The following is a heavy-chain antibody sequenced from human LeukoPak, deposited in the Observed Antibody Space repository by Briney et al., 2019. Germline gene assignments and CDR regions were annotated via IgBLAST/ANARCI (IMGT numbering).Heavy chain of an antibody. Sequence: GGSLRLSCTVSGFTVSSNSMSWVRQAPGKGLEWVSFIYSDNTHYSDSVKGRFTISRDNAKNSLYLQMNSLRAEDTAMYYCARDIVVVPATFDYWGQGTLVSVSS. CDR2: IYSDNT. D-gene: IGHD2-2*01. CDR3: ARDIVVVPATFDY. CDR1: GFTVSSNS. V-gene: IGHV3-53*01. J-gene: IGHJ4*02.